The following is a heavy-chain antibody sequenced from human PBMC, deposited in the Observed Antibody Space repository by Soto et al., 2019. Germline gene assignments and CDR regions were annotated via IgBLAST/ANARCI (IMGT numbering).Heavy chain of an antibody. CDR3: ATTGNQYYDILTGYRPFDY. V-gene: IGHV3-23*01. CDR1: GFTFRSFT. D-gene: IGHD3-9*01. Sequence: PGGSLRLSCAASGFTFRSFTMNWVRQAPGKGLEWVSAISGSGGSTYYADSVKGRFTISRDNSKNTLYLQMNSLRAEDTAVYYCATTGNQYYDILTGYRPFDYWGQGTLVTVSS. J-gene: IGHJ4*02. CDR2: ISGSGGST.